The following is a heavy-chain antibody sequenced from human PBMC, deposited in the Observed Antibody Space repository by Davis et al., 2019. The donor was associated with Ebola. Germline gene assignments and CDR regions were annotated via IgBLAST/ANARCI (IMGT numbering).Heavy chain of an antibody. Sequence: AASVKVSCKVSGYTLTELSMHWVRQAPGKGLEWMGGFDPEDGETIYAQKFQGRVTMTEDTSTDTAYMELSSLRSEDTAVYYCATFGWMGRWFDPWGQGTLVTVSS. J-gene: IGHJ5*02. D-gene: IGHD3-10*01. CDR1: GYTLTELS. CDR2: FDPEDGET. V-gene: IGHV1-24*01. CDR3: ATFGWMGRWFDP.